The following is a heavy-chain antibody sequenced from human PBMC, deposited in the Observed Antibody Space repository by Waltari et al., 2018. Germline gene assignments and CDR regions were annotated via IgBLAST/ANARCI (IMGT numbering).Heavy chain of an antibody. D-gene: IGHD7-27*01. CDR3: AKDLGTGLDY. CDR2: IYSGCST. J-gene: IGHJ4*02. V-gene: IGHV3-23*03. Sequence: EVQLLESGGGLVQPGGSLRLSCAASGFTFSSYAMSWVRQAPGKGLEWVSVIYSGCSTYYADSVKGRFTISRDNSKNTLYLQMNSLRAEDTAVYYCAKDLGTGLDYWGQGTLVTVSS. CDR1: GFTFSSYA.